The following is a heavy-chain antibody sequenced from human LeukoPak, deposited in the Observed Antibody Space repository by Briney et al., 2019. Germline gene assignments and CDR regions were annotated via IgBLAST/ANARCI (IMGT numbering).Heavy chain of an antibody. CDR3: ARDGPYSSGWYRDYYYMDV. Sequence: SETLSLTCTVSGGSISSYYWSWIRQPAGKGLEWIGRIYTSGSTNYNPSLKSRVTMSVDTSKNQFSLKLSSVTAADTAVYYCARDGPYSSGWYRDYYYMDVWGKGTTVTVFS. CDR1: GGSISSYY. J-gene: IGHJ6*03. D-gene: IGHD6-19*01. CDR2: IYTSGST. V-gene: IGHV4-4*07.